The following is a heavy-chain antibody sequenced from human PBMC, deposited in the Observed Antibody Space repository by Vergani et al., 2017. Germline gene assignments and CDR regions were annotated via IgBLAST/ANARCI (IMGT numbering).Heavy chain of an antibody. Sequence: EVQLLESGGGLVQPGGSLRLSCAASGFTFSSYAMSWVRQAPGKGLEWVSAISGSGGSTYYADSVKGRFTISRDNSKNTLYLQMNSLRAEDTAVYYCAIDYDFWSGYYSXFDYWGQGTLVTVSS. D-gene: IGHD3-3*01. CDR3: AIDYDFWSGYYSXFDY. CDR2: ISGSGGST. J-gene: IGHJ4*02. V-gene: IGHV3-23*01. CDR1: GFTFSSYA.